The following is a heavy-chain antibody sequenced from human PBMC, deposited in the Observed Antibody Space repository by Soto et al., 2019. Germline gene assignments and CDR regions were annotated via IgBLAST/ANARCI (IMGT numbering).Heavy chain of an antibody. CDR3: ARARIGQLVRGYYFDY. D-gene: IGHD6-13*01. V-gene: IGHV4-4*02. CDR2: IYHSWST. Sequence: SETLSLTCAVSVGSISSSNWWSCVGQPPGKGLEWIGEIYHSWSTNYNPSLKSRVTISVDKSKNQFSLKLSSVTAADTAVYYCARARIGQLVRGYYFDYWGQGTLVTVSS. CDR1: VGSISSSNW. J-gene: IGHJ4*02.